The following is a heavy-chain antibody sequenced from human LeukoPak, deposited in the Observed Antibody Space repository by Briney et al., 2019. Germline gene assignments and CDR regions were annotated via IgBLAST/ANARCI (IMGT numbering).Heavy chain of an antibody. CDR3: ARVCYDSSGSPYPAAWFDP. J-gene: IGHJ5*02. CDR2: IYTSGST. CDR1: VGSISSYY. V-gene: IGHV4-4*07. Sequence: PSETLSLTCTVSVGSISSYYWSWIRQPAGKGLEWIGRIYTSGSTNYNPSLKGRVTISVDTSKNQFSLKLSSVTAADTGVYYCARVCYDSSGSPYPAAWFDPWGQGTLVTVSS. D-gene: IGHD3-22*01.